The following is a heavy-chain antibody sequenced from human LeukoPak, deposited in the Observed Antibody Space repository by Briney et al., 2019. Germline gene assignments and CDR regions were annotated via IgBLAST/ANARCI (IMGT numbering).Heavy chain of an antibody. CDR2: IYSGGRT. D-gene: IGHD6-13*01. J-gene: IGHJ6*02. CDR3: ARDGRIAAAGTGYYYYYGMDV. CDR1: GFTVSSNY. Sequence: PGGTLRLSCAASGFTVSSNYMSWVRQAPGKGLEWGSVIYSGGRTYYVDSVKGCFTISRDNSKNTLYLQMNSLRAEDTAVYYCARDGRIAAAGTGYYYYYGMDVWGQGTTVTVSS. V-gene: IGHV3-53*01.